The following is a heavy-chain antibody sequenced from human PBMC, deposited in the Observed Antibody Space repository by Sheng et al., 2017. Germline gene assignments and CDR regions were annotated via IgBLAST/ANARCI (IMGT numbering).Heavy chain of an antibody. J-gene: IGHJ4*02. CDR2: INHSGST. V-gene: IGHV4-34*01. CDR1: GGSFSGYY. D-gene: IGHD6-19*01. Sequence: QVQLQQWGAGLLKPSETLSLTCAVYGGSFSGYYWSWIRQPPGKGLEWIGEINHSGSTNYNPSLKSRVTISVDTSKNQFSLKLSSVTAADTAVYYCARGGLGQWLVSYYFDYWGQGTLVTVSS. CDR3: ARGGLGQWLVSYYFDY.